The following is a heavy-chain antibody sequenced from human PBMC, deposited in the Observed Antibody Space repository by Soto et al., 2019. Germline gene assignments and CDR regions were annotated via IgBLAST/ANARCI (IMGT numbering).Heavy chain of an antibody. CDR3: AKDTAPNYYYGMDV. J-gene: IGHJ6*02. CDR1: GFTFDDYA. CDR2: ISWNSGSI. V-gene: IGHV3-9*01. Sequence: EVQLVESGGGLVQPGRSLRLSCAASGFTFDDYAMHWVRQAPGKGLEWVSGISWNSGSIGYADSVKGRFTISRDNAKNSLYLQMTSLRAEDTALYYCAKDTAPNYYYGMDVWGQGTTVTVSS.